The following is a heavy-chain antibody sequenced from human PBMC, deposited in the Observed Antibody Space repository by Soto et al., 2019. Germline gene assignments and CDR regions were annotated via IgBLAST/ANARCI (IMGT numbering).Heavy chain of an antibody. CDR2: INPNSGGT. CDR1: GYTFTGYY. D-gene: IGHD2-2*02. Sequence: ASVKVSCKASGYTFTGYYMHWVRQAPGQGLEWMGWINPNSGGTNYAQKFQGRVTMTRDTSISTAYMELSRLRSDDTAVYYCARVVPAAIPPGPNNWNFDYWGQGTMVTVYS. V-gene: IGHV1-2*02. CDR3: ARVVPAAIPPGPNNWNFDY. J-gene: IGHJ4*02.